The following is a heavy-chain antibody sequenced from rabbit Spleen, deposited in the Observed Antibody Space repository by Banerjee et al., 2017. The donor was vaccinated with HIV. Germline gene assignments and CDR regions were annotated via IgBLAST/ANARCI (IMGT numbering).Heavy chain of an antibody. Sequence: QSLEESGGGLVQPEGSLALTCKASGFSFSSNDYMCWVRQAPGKGLEWIACTAGGTSTFTYYASWAKGRFTCSKASLTTVTLQMTSLTAADTATYFCARDTGTSFSTYGMDLWGPGTLVTVS. J-gene: IGHJ6*01. V-gene: IGHV1S40*01. D-gene: IGHD8-1*01. CDR1: GFSFSSNDY. CDR2: TAGGTSTFT. CDR3: ARDTGTSFSTYGMDL.